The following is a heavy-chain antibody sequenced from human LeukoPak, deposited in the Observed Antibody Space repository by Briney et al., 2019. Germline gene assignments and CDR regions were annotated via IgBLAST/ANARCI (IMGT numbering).Heavy chain of an antibody. CDR1: GLTRSHNY. CDR2: IHTSGDT. J-gene: IGHJ5*02. D-gene: IGHD4-17*01. Sequence: GGTLRLSCAASGLTRSHNYVSWVRQAPGKGLEWVSAIHTSGDTCYADSVKGRFTISRDTSKNTLYLQINSLRVEDTAVYYCIVFGDSNHWGQGTLVTVSS. V-gene: IGHV3-53*01. CDR3: IVFGDSNH.